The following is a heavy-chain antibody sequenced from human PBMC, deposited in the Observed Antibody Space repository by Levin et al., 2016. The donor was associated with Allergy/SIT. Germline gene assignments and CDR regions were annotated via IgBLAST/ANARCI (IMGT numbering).Heavy chain of an antibody. CDR3: ARGHCSSTSCYGIDY. V-gene: IGHV2-70*01. D-gene: IGHD2-2*01. J-gene: IGHJ4*02. CDR2: IDWDDDK. Sequence: WIRQPPGKALEWLALIDWDDDKYYSTSLKTRLTISKDTSKNQVVLTMTNMDPVDTATYYCARGHCSSTSCYGIDYWGQGTLVTVSS.